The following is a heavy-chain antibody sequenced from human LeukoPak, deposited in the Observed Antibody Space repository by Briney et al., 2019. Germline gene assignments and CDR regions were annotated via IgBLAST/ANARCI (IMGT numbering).Heavy chain of an antibody. V-gene: IGHV3-30*02. CDR3: AKSSGADSSSWYLHYFDY. J-gene: IGHJ4*02. D-gene: IGHD6-13*01. CDR1: GFTFSSCA. CDR2: IRYDGTNK. Sequence: GGSLRLSCATSGFTFSSCAMSWVRQAPGKGLEWVAFIRYDGTNKDYADSVKGRFTISRDNSKNTLYLQMNSLRSEDTAVYYCAKSSGADSSSWYLHYFDYWGQGTLVTVSS.